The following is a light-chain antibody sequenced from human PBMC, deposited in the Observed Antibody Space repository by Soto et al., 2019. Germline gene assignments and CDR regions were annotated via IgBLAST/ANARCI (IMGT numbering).Light chain of an antibody. Sequence: DIQMTQSPSTMSASVGDRVTITCRASQSISSWLDWYQQKPGKAPKLLIYDAYSLESGVPSRFSGSGSGTEFTLTIRSLQPDDVATYYCQQYNSYWTFGQGTKVEIK. CDR3: QQYNSYWT. CDR1: QSISSW. CDR2: DAY. V-gene: IGKV1-5*01. J-gene: IGKJ1*01.